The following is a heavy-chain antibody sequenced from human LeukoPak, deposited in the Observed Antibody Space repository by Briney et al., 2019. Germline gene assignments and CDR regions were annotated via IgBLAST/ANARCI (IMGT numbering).Heavy chain of an antibody. V-gene: IGHV1-69*04. CDR3: AREGHTSSRGWFVP. D-gene: IGHD6-19*01. J-gene: IGHJ5*02. CDR1: GGTFSSYA. Sequence: SVKVSCKASGGTFSSYAISWVRQAPGQGLEWMGRIIPILGIANYAQKFQGRVTITADESTSTTHMELRSLRSDDAAVYYCAREGHTSSRGWFVPWGQGTLVTISS. CDR2: IIPILGIA.